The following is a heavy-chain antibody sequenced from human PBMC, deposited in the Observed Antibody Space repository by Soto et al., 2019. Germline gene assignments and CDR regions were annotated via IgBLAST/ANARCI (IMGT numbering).Heavy chain of an antibody. CDR3: ARDRGYNTGWYGGALDF. CDR1: GFTFYTYE. D-gene: IGHD6-19*01. J-gene: IGHJ4*02. CDR2: ISSRGTST. V-gene: IGHV3-48*03. Sequence: EVQLVESGGGLVQPGESLRLSCAASGFTFYTYEMNWVRQAPGKGLEWVAYISSRGTSTFYADSVKGRFSISRDNDNDSVSLLMNNLRVDDTAVYYCARDRGYNTGWYGGALDFWGQGTLVTVSS.